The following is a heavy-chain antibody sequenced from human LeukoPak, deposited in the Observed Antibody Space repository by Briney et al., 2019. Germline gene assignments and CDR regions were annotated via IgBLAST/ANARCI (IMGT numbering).Heavy chain of an antibody. V-gene: IGHV3-48*02. D-gene: IGHD3-22*01. Sequence: GGSLRLSCAVSGFIVSSDYMSWVRQAPGKGLEWVSYISSSSSTIYYADSVKGRFTISRDNAKNSLYLQMNSLRDEDTAVYYCAREGGTTMIPDAFDIWGQGTMVTVSS. CDR1: GFIVSSDY. CDR2: ISSSSSTI. J-gene: IGHJ3*02. CDR3: AREGGTTMIPDAFDI.